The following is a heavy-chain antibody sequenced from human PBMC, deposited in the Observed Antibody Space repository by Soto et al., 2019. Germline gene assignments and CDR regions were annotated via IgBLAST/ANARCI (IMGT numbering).Heavy chain of an antibody. CDR3: ARHYDFWSGYYNYYYGMDV. Sequence: PVKVSCKASGGTFSSYANSWVRQAPGQGLEWMGGIIPIFGTANYAQKFQGRVTITADKSTSTAYMELSSPRSEDTAVYYCARHYDFWSGYYNYYYGMDVWGQGTTVTVSS. J-gene: IGHJ6*02. V-gene: IGHV1-69*06. CDR1: GGTFSSYA. CDR2: IIPIFGTA. D-gene: IGHD3-3*01.